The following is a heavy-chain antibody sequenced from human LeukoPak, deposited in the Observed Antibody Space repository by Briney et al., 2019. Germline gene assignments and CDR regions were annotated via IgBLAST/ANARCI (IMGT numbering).Heavy chain of an antibody. Sequence: SAEPLSLPCTLSGGPMSSYYGSWLRQPPGKGLEWIGCFYYSGSTNYNPSLKSRVTISVDTSKNQFSLKLSSVTAADTAVYYCARSYDSSAYYLDYWGQGTLVTVSS. CDR3: ARSYDSSAYYLDY. CDR2: FYYSGST. CDR1: GGPMSSYY. V-gene: IGHV4-59*01. J-gene: IGHJ4*02. D-gene: IGHD3-22*01.